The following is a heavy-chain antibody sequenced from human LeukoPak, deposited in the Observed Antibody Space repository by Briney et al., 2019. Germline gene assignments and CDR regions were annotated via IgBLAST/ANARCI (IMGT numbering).Heavy chain of an antibody. J-gene: IGHJ4*02. CDR3: ARGGRSVVPAAMVDY. CDR2: INPSGGST. Sequence: ASVKVSCKASGYTFTSYYMHWVRQAPGQGLEWMGIINPSGGSTSYAQKFQGRVTMTRDTSTSTVYMELGSLRSEDTAVYYCARGGRSVVPAAMVDYWGQGTLVTVSS. D-gene: IGHD2-2*01. CDR1: GYTFTSYY. V-gene: IGHV1-46*03.